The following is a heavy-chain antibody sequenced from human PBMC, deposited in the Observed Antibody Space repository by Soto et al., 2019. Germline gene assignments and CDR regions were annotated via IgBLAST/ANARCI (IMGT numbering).Heavy chain of an antibody. CDR2: IYYSGST. CDR1: GGSISSYY. J-gene: IGHJ5*02. V-gene: IGHV4-59*01. D-gene: IGHD6-13*01. Sequence: ASETLSLTCTVSGGSISSYYWSWIRQPPGKGLEWIGYIYYSGSTNYNPSLKSRVTISVDTSKNQFSLKLSSVTAADTAVYYCARGSSWSDPYNWFDPWGQGTLVTVSS. CDR3: ARGSSWSDPYNWFDP.